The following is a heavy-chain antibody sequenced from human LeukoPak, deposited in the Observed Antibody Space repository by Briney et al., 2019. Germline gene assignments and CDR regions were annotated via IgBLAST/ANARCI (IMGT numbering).Heavy chain of an antibody. Sequence: GGSLRLSCAASGFTFNSYWMHWVRQPPGKGPVWVSRINNDGSSAIYADSVRGRFTISRDDAKNTLYLQMNSLRAEDTAVYYCVRGGASTWSWGQGTLVTVSS. CDR1: GFTFNSYW. V-gene: IGHV3-74*01. CDR2: INNDGSSA. J-gene: IGHJ5*02. CDR3: VRGGASTWS. D-gene: IGHD2-15*01.